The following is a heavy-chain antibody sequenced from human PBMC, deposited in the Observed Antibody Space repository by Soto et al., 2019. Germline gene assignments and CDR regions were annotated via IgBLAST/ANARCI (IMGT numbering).Heavy chain of an antibody. CDR1: GITLSDHF. Sequence: EVQLVESGGGLVQPGGSLRLSCAASGITLSDHFIDWVRQAPGKGLDWVGRTKAKAYSYTTEYAASVKGRFTISRDDSENSVYRQMNSLTSEDTAVYYCASIRGGMGYWGQGPLVTVSP. CDR2: TKAKAYSYTT. V-gene: IGHV3-72*01. CDR3: ASIRGGMGY. D-gene: IGHD3-10*01. J-gene: IGHJ4*02.